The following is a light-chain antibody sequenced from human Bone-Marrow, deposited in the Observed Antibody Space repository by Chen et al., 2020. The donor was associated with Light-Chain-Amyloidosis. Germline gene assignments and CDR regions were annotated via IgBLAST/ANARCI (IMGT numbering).Light chain of an antibody. V-gene: IGLV3-21*02. J-gene: IGLJ3*02. CDR1: NIGSTS. CDR2: DDS. CDR3: QVWDRSSDRPV. Sequence: SYVLTQPSSVSVAPGQTATIACGGNNIGSTSVHWYQQTPGQAPLLVVYDDSDRPSGIPERLSGSNSGNTATLTISRVEVGDEADYSCQVWDRSSDRPVFGGGTKLTV.